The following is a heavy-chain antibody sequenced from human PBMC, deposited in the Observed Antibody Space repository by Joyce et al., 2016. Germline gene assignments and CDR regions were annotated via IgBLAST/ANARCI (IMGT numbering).Heavy chain of an antibody. CDR1: GFTFSNYG. Sequence: QGQLVESGGGVVQPGRSLRLSCAASGFTFSNYGMHWVRQAPGKGLEGEEVISYDGSNKHYGDSVKGRFTISRDNSKNTLYLQMNSLRAEDTAVYYCAGGILTGYFDYWGQGTLVTVSS. CDR3: AGGILTGYFDY. D-gene: IGHD3-9*01. J-gene: IGHJ4*02. CDR2: ISYDGSNK. V-gene: IGHV3-30*03.